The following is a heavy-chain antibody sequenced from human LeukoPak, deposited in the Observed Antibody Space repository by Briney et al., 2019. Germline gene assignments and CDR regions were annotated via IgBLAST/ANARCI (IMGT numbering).Heavy chain of an antibody. D-gene: IGHD4-17*01. J-gene: IGHJ3*01. CDR1: GYSISSDYY. CDR3: ARVPPDYNDLHDALDL. V-gene: IGHV4-38-2*02. CDR2: IYHSGST. Sequence: SETLSLTCTVSGYSISSDYYWAWIRQPPGKGLEWIGSIYHSGSTYYNPSLKSRVTMSIDMSKNQFSLRLTSVTAADTAVYYCARVPPDYNDLHDALDLWGQGTVVTVSS.